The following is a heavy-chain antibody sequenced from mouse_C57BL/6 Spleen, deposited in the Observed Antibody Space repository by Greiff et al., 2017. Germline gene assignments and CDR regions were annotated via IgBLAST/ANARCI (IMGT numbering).Heavy chain of an antibody. D-gene: IGHD1-1*01. Sequence: VHVKQSGTVLARPGASVKMSCKTSGYTFTSYWMHWVKQRPGQGLEWIGDIYPGNSDTNYNQKFKGKAKLTAVTSASTAYMELSSLTNEDSAVYYGTADYYGSSYGYYALDYWGQGTSVTVAS. V-gene: IGHV1-5*01. CDR3: TADYYGSSYGYYALDY. J-gene: IGHJ4*01. CDR1: GYTFTSYW. CDR2: IYPGNSDT.